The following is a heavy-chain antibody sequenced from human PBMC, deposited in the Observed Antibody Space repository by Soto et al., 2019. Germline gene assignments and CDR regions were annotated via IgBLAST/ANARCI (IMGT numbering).Heavy chain of an antibody. J-gene: IGHJ4*02. V-gene: IGHV4-30-2*01. CDR3: ARGPDD. Sequence: LSLTCAVSGGSISSGGYSCNWIRQPPGKGLEWIGYIYHSGSTYYNPSLKSRVTISIDRSKNQFSLKLSSVTAADTAVYYCARGPDDWGQGILVTVSS. CDR2: IYHSGST. CDR1: GGSISSGGYS.